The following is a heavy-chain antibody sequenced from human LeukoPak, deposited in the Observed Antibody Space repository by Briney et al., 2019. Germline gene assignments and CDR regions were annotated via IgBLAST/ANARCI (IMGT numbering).Heavy chain of an antibody. CDR1: GFTFSSYA. CDR2: ISGSGGTT. V-gene: IGHV3-23*01. J-gene: IGHJ6*03. CDR3: AKGGKVPRLSSEVYYYYYYMDV. D-gene: IGHD3-10*01. Sequence: GGSLRLSCAASGFTFSSYAMSWVRQAPGKGLEWVSAISGSGGTTYYADSVKGRFTISRDNSKNTLYLQMNSLRAEDTAVYYCAKGGKVPRLSSEVYYYYYYMDVWGKGTTVTVSS.